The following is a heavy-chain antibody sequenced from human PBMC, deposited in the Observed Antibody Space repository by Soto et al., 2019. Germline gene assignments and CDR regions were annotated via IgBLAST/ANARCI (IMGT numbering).Heavy chain of an antibody. CDR2: INTNGVNT. D-gene: IGHD6-19*01. CDR1: GFTFSGYS. J-gene: IGHJ4*02. Sequence: PGGSLRLSCAASGFTFSGYSMFWVRQAPGKGLEYVSAINTNGVNTFYAKSVKGRFTISRDNSKNTMYLQMGSLRAEDMVVFYCARGRVEDSSGWATYFDYWGQGTPVTVSS. V-gene: IGHV3-64*01. CDR3: ARGRVEDSSGWATYFDY.